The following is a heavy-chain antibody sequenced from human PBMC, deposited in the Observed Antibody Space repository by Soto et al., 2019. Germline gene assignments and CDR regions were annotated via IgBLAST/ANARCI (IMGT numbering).Heavy chain of an antibody. Sequence: QVQLQESGPGLVKPSQTLSLTCTVSGGSISSGGYYWSWIRQHPGKGLEWIGYIYYSGSTYYNPSLKSRVTISVDTSKNQFSLKLSSVTAADTAVYYCARGMVRGVIIETATNWFDPWGQGTLVTVSS. J-gene: IGHJ5*02. V-gene: IGHV4-31*03. D-gene: IGHD3-10*01. CDR1: GGSISSGGYY. CDR3: ARGMVRGVIIETATNWFDP. CDR2: IYYSGST.